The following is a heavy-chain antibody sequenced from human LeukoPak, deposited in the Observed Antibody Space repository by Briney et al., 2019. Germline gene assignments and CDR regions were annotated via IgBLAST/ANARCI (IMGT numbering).Heavy chain of an antibody. CDR3: ARDRSVGYCTNGVCYSPRGFDY. J-gene: IGHJ4*02. CDR2: IYYSGST. CDR1: GGSISSYY. D-gene: IGHD2-8*01. Sequence: SETLSLTCTVSGGSISSYYWSWIRQPPGKGLEWIGYIYYSGSTNYNPSLKSRVTISVDTSKNQFSLKLSSVTAADTAVYYCARDRSVGYCTNGVCYSPRGFDYWGQGTLVTVSS. V-gene: IGHV4-59*01.